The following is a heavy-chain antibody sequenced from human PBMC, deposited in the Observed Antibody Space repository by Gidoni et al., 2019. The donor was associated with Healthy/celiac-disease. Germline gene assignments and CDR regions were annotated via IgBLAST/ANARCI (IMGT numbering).Heavy chain of an antibody. J-gene: IGHJ3*02. CDR1: GGSISSCSYY. D-gene: IGHD2-15*01. CDR3: ARHGSGGSCYSPRCHDALDI. Sequence: QVQLQESGPGLVKPSQTLSLTCTVSGGSISSCSYYWSWIRQPAGKGLEWIGRIYTSGSTNYNHSRKSRVTISVDTAKNQFSMKRSSVTAEDTAVYYGARHGSGGSCYSPRCHDALDIWGQGTMVTVSS. CDR2: IYTSGST. V-gene: IGHV4-61*02.